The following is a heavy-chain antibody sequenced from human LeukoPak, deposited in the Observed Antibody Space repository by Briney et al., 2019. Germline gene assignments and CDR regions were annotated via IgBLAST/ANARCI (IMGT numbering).Heavy chain of an antibody. CDR3: ARGGGSSGWCFGY. D-gene: IGHD6-19*01. V-gene: IGHV3-7*01. CDR2: IKQDGSEK. Sequence: GGSLRLSCAASGFTFSSYWMSWVRQAPGKGLEWVANIKQDGSEKYYVDSVKGRFTISRDNAKNSLYLQMNSLRAEDTAVYYCARGGGSSGWCFGYWGQGTLVTVSS. CDR1: GFTFSSYW. J-gene: IGHJ4*02.